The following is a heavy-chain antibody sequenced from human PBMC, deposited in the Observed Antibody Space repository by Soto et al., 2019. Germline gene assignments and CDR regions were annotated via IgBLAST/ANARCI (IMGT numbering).Heavy chain of an antibody. J-gene: IGHJ5*02. CDR2: IYHSGST. Sequence: SSETLSVTCAVSGGSISSGGYSWNWIRQPPGKGLEWIGYIYHSGSTYYNPSLKSRVTISVDKSKNQFSLKLTSVTAADTAVYYCARDQLEGNWFDPWGQGTLVTVSS. V-gene: IGHV4-30-2*01. CDR1: GGSISSGGYS. D-gene: IGHD1-1*01. CDR3: ARDQLEGNWFDP.